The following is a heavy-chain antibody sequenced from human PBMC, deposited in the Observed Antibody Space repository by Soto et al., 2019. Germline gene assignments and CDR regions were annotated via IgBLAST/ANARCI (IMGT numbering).Heavy chain of an antibody. J-gene: IGHJ6*02. Sequence: QVQLQESGPGLVRPSQTLSLTCTVSGGSISTDHYHWTWIRQTPGKGLEWIGYIHYSGSIHFTPSLTSRVSISVDTPKNLFSLKLSSVTAAHTAVYFCAREDAGGDRDYYGLDVWGQGTTVTVSS. D-gene: IGHD2-21*02. CDR1: GGSISTDHYH. V-gene: IGHV4-30-4*01. CDR2: IHYSGSI. CDR3: AREDAGGDRDYYGLDV.